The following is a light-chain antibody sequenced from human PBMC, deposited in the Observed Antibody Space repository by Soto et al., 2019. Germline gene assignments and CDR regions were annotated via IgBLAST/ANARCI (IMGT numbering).Light chain of an antibody. CDR1: QSVNNNY. Sequence: ENVLTQSPGTLSLSPGERATLSCRASQSVNNNYLAWFQQKPAQAPRLLIYGASSRATGIPDRFTGSGSGTEFTLTISRLEPEDFAVYYCQQYDSVPRTFGQGTKVEIK. CDR3: QQYDSVPRT. V-gene: IGKV3-20*01. CDR2: GAS. J-gene: IGKJ1*01.